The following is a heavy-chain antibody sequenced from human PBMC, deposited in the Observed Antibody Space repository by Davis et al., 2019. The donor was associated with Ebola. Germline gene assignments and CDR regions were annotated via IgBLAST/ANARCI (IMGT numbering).Heavy chain of an antibody. D-gene: IGHD3-16*01. J-gene: IGHJ1*01. CDR2: ISNDVGAI. Sequence: LSLTCAASGFTFSDSAVSWVRQAPGNGLEWVSTISNDVGAIYYADSVRGRFTISRDNSKNTLFLQMDSLRSEDAAIYYCTKDRGGSSQHWGQGTQVIVSS. CDR3: TKDRGGSSQH. V-gene: IGHV3-23*01. CDR1: GFTFSDSA.